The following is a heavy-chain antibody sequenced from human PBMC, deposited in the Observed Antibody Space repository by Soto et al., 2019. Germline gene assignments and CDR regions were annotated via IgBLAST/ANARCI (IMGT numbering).Heavy chain of an antibody. V-gene: IGHV6-1*01. Sequence: QTLSLTCAFSGDSVSSNSAAWNWIRQSPSRGLEWLGRTYYRSKWYNDYAVSVKSRITINPDTSKNQFSLQLNSVTPEDTAVYYCARVNWNLGYYGMDVWGQGTTVTVSS. CDR3: ARVNWNLGYYGMDV. D-gene: IGHD1-7*01. J-gene: IGHJ6*02. CDR1: GDSVSSNSAA. CDR2: TYYRSKWYN.